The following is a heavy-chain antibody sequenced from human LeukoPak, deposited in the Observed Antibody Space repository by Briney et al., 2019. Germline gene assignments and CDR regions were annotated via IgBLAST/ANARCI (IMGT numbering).Heavy chain of an antibody. CDR3: ARDLVGGSYGLHFDY. CDR2: IYSGGST. Sequence: GGSLRLSCAASGFTVSSNYMSWVRQAPGKGLEWVSVIYSGGSTYYADSVKGRFTISRHNSKNTLYLQMNSLRAEDTAVYYCARDLVGGSYGLHFDYWGQGTLVTVSS. D-gene: IGHD5-18*01. CDR1: GFTVSSNY. V-gene: IGHV3-53*04. J-gene: IGHJ4*02.